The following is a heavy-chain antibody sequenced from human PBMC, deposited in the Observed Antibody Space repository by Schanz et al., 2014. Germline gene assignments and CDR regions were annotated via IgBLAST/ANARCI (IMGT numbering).Heavy chain of an antibody. Sequence: QVQLQESGPGLVKPSQTLSLTCTVSGGSIRSGTYYWSWIRQPAGKALEWVGRVFPNGITNYNPSRKSRVPIALDTPNNQFSLALTSLTAADTAVYYCARDTTWRLDLWGRGTLVTVSS. J-gene: IGHJ2*01. CDR1: GGSIRSGTYY. CDR2: VFPNGIT. V-gene: IGHV4-61*02. CDR3: ARDTTWRLDL. D-gene: IGHD1-1*01.